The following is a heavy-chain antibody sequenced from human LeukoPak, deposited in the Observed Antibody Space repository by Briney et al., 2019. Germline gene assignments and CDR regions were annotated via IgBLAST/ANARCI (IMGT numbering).Heavy chain of an antibody. D-gene: IGHD3-22*01. CDR1: GFTFSNAW. Sequence: GESLKISCAASGFTFSNAWMSWIRQAPGKGLEWVSYISSSSSYTNYADSVKGRFTISRDNAKNSLYLQMNSLRAEDTAVYYCARDKTDNSGYHDAFDIWGQGTMVTVSS. CDR2: ISSSSSYT. J-gene: IGHJ3*02. CDR3: ARDKTDNSGYHDAFDI. V-gene: IGHV3-11*05.